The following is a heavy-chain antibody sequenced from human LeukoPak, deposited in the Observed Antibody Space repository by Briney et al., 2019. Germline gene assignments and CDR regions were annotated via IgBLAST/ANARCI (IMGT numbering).Heavy chain of an antibody. CDR2: ISSSSSTI. Sequence: GGSLRLSCAASGFTFSSYSMNWVRQAPGKVLEWVSYISSSSSTIYYADSVKGRFTISRDNAKNSLYLQMNSLRAEDTAVYYCATTIIAAASDYWGQGTLVTVSS. J-gene: IGHJ4*02. CDR3: ATTIIAAASDY. CDR1: GFTFSSYS. D-gene: IGHD6-13*01. V-gene: IGHV3-48*01.